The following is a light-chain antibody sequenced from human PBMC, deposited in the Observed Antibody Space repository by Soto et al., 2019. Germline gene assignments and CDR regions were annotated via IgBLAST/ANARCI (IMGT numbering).Light chain of an antibody. CDR3: CSYAGTYTRV. V-gene: IGLV2-11*01. Sequence: QSALTQPRSVSGSPGRSLTISCTGTSSDVGGYNYVSWFQQHPGKAPKLMIYDVSKRPSGVPDRFSGSKSGNTASLTISRLQPEDEAGSYCCSYAGTYTRVFGGGTKLTVL. J-gene: IGLJ2*01. CDR2: DVS. CDR1: SSDVGGYNY.